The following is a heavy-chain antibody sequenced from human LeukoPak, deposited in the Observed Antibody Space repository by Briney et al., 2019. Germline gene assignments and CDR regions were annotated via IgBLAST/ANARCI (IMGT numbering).Heavy chain of an antibody. CDR1: GGSVSSGSYY. CDR3: ARAPLLDY. J-gene: IGHJ4*02. Sequence: PSETLSLTCTVSGGSVSSGSYYWSWIRQPPGKGLEWIGYIYYSGSTYYNPSLKSRVTISVDTSKNQFSLKLSSVTAADTAVYYCARAPLLDYWGQGTLVTVSS. V-gene: IGHV4-61*01. CDR2: IYYSGST.